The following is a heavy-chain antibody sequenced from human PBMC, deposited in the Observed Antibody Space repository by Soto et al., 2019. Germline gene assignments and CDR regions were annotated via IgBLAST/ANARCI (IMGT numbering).Heavy chain of an antibody. V-gene: IGHV4-4*02. CDR3: ARDDGAGRGIYFDS. CDR2: IYHSGST. CDR1: GDFISGNNW. J-gene: IGHJ4*02. D-gene: IGHD3-10*01. Sequence: PSETLSLTCAVSGDFISGNNWWSWVRQSPGKGLEWIGEIYHSGSTNYNPSLKSRVTISVDKSKNQFSLKLISVTAADTAVYYCARDDGAGRGIYFDSWSQGTLVTVSS.